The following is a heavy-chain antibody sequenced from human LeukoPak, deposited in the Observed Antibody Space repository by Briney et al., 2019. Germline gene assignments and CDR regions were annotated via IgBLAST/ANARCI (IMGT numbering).Heavy chain of an antibody. CDR1: GGSISSGSYY. Sequence: SQTLSFTCTVSGGSISSGSYYWSWIRQPAGKGLEWIGRIYTSGSTNYNPSLKSRDNISVDTSKNQFSLKLSSVTAADTAVSYCARDRDAFDIWGQGTMVTVSS. CDR2: IYTSGST. CDR3: ARDRDAFDI. V-gene: IGHV4-61*02. J-gene: IGHJ3*02.